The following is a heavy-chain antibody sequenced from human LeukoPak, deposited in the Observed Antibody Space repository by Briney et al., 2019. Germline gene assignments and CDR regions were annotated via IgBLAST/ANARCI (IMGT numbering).Heavy chain of an antibody. CDR3: ARAEKIAVAGMGYYFDY. CDR2: IWYDGSNK. Sequence: SGGSLRLSCAASGFTFSSYAMSWVRQAPGKGLEWVAVIWYDGSNKYYADSVKGRFTISRDNSKNTLYLQMNSLRAEDTAVYYCARAEKIAVAGMGYYFDYWGQGTLVTVSS. V-gene: IGHV3-33*08. D-gene: IGHD6-19*01. CDR1: GFTFSSYA. J-gene: IGHJ4*02.